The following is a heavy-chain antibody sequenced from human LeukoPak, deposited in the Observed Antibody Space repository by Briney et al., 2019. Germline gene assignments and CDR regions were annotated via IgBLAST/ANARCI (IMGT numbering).Heavy chain of an antibody. D-gene: IGHD6-13*01. V-gene: IGHV3-74*01. CDR3: ARPTKEGSSWYWWFDP. J-gene: IGHJ5*02. CDR2: INNDGSST. CDR1: GFTFGSYW. Sequence: GGSLRLSCAASGFTFGSYWMHWVRQAPGKGLVWVSRINNDGSSTSYAGSVKGRFTISRDNAKNTLYLQMNSLRAEDTAVYYCARPTKEGSSWYWWFDPWGQGTLVTVSS.